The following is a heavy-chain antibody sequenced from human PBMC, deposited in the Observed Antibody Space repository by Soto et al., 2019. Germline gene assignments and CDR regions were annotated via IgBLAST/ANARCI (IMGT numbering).Heavy chain of an antibody. Sequence: QVQLVQSGAEVKKPGSSVKVSCKASGGTFSSYAISWVRQAPGQGLEWMGGIIPICGTANYARKFQGRVTITADEPTSTAHMELSSLRSEDTAVYSCARSPQSATTVTTLFDYWGQGTLVTVSS. V-gene: IGHV1-69*01. J-gene: IGHJ4*02. CDR1: GGTFSSYA. CDR3: ARSPQSATTVTTLFDY. CDR2: IIPICGTA. D-gene: IGHD4-17*01.